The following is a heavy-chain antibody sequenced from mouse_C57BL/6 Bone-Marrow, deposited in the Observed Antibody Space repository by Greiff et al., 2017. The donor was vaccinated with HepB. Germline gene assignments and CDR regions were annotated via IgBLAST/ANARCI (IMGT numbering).Heavy chain of an antibody. CDR2: INPNNGGT. V-gene: IGHV1-18*01. D-gene: IGHD1-1*01. J-gene: IGHJ1*03. Sequence: EVQLQQSGPELVKPGASVKIPCKASGYTFTDYNMDWVKQSHGKSLEWIGDINPNNGGTIYNQKFKGKATLTVDKSSSTAYMELRSLTSEDTAVYYCARTGLTLYCSSYNWYFDVWGTGTTVTVSS. CDR1: GYTFTDYN. CDR3: ARTGLTLYCSSYNWYFDV.